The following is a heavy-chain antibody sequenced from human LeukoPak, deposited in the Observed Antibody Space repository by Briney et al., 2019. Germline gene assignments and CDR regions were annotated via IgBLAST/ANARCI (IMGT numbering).Heavy chain of an antibody. D-gene: IGHD2-21*01. CDR2: ISSSSSYI. CDR1: GFTFSSYW. Sequence: GGSLRLSCAASGFTFSSYWMSWVRQAPGKGLEWVSAISSSSSYIYYADSVKGRFTISRDDAKNSLYLQMNSLRVEDTALYYCARDNGDVVAPLMDVWGKGTTVTISS. J-gene: IGHJ6*04. CDR3: ARDNGDVVAPLMDV. V-gene: IGHV3-21*01.